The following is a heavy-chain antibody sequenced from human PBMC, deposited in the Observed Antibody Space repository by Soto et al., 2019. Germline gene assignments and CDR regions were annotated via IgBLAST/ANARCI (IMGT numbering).Heavy chain of an antibody. CDR2: IYYIGST. CDR3: ATGRSEVGPGAMHT. V-gene: IGHV4-31*03. Sequence: QVHLQESGPGVVKPSQTLSLTCTVSGGSISSDNYDWSWIRQHPGKGLEYIGYIYYIGSTYYNPSLESRITIAVDTYKNQFSLRLTSMSAADTAVHYCATGRSEVGPGAMHTWGQGTLVTVSS. D-gene: IGHD2-2*01. CDR1: GGSISSDNYD. J-gene: IGHJ4*02.